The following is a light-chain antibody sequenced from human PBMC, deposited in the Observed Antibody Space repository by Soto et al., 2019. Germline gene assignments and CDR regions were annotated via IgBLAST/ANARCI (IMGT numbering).Light chain of an antibody. J-gene: IGLJ1*01. Sequence: QSALTQPASVSGSPGQSITISCTGTSSDVGSYNLVSWYQQHPGKAPKLMIYEVSKRPSGVSNRFSGSKSGNTASLTISGLQADDEADYYCCSYAVSSTYVFGTGTKVTV. CDR1: SSDVGSYNL. CDR3: CSYAVSSTYV. V-gene: IGLV2-23*02. CDR2: EVS.